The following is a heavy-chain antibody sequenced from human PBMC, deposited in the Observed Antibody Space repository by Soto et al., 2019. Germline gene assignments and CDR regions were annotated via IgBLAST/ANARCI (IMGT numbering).Heavy chain of an antibody. Sequence: QMQLVQSGPEVKKPGTSVKVSCKASGFTFTSSAMQWVRQARGQRLEWIGWIVVGSGHTNYAQKFKERVTTTRDMSTSTAYMELSSMSSEDTAVYYCAADSRYCSGGNCEDYWGQGTLVTVSS. D-gene: IGHD2-15*01. CDR3: AADSRYCSGGNCEDY. CDR1: GFTFTSSA. V-gene: IGHV1-58*02. J-gene: IGHJ4*02. CDR2: IVVGSGHT.